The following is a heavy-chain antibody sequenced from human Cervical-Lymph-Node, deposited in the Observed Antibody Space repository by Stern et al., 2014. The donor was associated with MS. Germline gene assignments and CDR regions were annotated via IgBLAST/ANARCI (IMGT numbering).Heavy chain of an antibody. Sequence: QVQLQESGPGLVKPSQTLSLTCTVSVGSISSGGYYWSWIRQHPGKGLEWIGDIYYSGSTYDNPSLKSRVTISVDTSKNQFSLKLSSVTAADTAVYYCARDTVTHEPGYFDYWGQGTLVTVSS. V-gene: IGHV4-31*03. J-gene: IGHJ4*02. D-gene: IGHD4-17*01. CDR3: ARDTVTHEPGYFDY. CDR1: VGSISSGGYY. CDR2: IYYSGST.